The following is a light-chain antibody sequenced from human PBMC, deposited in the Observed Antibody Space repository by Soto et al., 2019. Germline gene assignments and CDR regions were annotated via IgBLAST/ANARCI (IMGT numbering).Light chain of an antibody. CDR1: QSVNSN. Sequence: EIVMTQSPVTLSVSPGDRATLSCRASQSVNSNLAWYQQKPGQTPKLLIYVASTRATGIPARFSGSGSGTEFTLTISSLQSEDFAVYDCQKYNVWPLTFGGGTKVEFK. V-gene: IGKV3-15*01. J-gene: IGKJ4*01. CDR3: QKYNVWPLT. CDR2: VAS.